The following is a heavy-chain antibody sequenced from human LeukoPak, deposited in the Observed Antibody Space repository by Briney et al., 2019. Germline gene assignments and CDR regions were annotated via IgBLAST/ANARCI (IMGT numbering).Heavy chain of an antibody. CDR1: GYTLTELS. V-gene: IGHV1-24*01. Sequence: GASVKVSCKVSGYTLTELSMHWVRQAPGKGLEWMGGFDPEDGETIYAQKFQGRVTMTRDTSTSTVYMELSSLRSEDTAVYYCARDSTDIVVVPAAIIYYGMDVWGQGTTVTVSS. CDR3: ARDSTDIVVVPAAIIYYGMDV. CDR2: FDPEDGET. D-gene: IGHD2-2*02. J-gene: IGHJ6*02.